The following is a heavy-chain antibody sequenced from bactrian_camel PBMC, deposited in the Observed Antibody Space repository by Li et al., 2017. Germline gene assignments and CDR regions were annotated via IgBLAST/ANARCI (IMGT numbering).Heavy chain of an antibody. CDR2: VLTDGTT. D-gene: IGHD6*01. V-gene: IGHV3S55*01. J-gene: IGHJ6*01. CDR3: YQLGLTLV. CDR1: APISGSVC. Sequence: QVQLVESGGGSVQAGGTLRLSCTASAPISGSVCMGYFRQGPGKEREGVAAVLTDGTTYYRDSVEGRFTISRDNAKNTGYLQMNSLKSEDTALYYCYQLGLTLVIGARGPRSPSP.